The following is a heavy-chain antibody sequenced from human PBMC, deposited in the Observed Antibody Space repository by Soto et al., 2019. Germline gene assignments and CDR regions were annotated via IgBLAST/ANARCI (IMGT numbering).Heavy chain of an antibody. D-gene: IGHD2-15*01. CDR1: GGSITTGGYY. J-gene: IGHJ4*02. V-gene: IGHV4-31*11. CDR3: ARTKCSGGSCYSWSLDY. Sequence: LSLTCAVSGGSITTGGYYWSWIRQLPGKGLEWIGHRYYSESTYYNPSLKSRVSISLDTSKNQFSLKLSFVTAADTAMYYCARTKCSGGSCYSWSLDYWGQGTPVTVSS. CDR2: RYYSEST.